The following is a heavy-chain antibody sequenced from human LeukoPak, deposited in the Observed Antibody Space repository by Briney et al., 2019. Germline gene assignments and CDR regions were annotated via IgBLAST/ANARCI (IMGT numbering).Heavy chain of an antibody. V-gene: IGHV3-30*03. Sequence: GGSLRLSCAASGFTFSSYGMHWVRQAPGKGLEWVAVISYDGSNKYYADSVKGRFTISRDNSKNTLYLQMNSLRAEDTAVYYCMAKGTRNYWGQGTLVTVSS. D-gene: IGHD2-2*01. CDR3: MAKGTRNY. CDR1: GFTFSSYG. J-gene: IGHJ4*02. CDR2: ISYDGSNK.